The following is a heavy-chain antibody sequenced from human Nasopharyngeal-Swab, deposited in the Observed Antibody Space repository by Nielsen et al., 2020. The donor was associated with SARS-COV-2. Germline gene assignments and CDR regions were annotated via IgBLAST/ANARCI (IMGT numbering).Heavy chain of an antibody. CDR3: AGDSAGWYEEGFDY. D-gene: IGHD6-19*01. CDR2: IYTSGST. Sequence: SETLSLTCTVSGGSISSGSYYWSWIRQPAGKGLEWIGRIYTSGSTNYNPSLKSRVTISVDTSKNQFSLKLSSVTAADTAVYYCAGDSAGWYEEGFDYWGQGTLVTVSS. J-gene: IGHJ4*02. CDR1: GGSISSGSYY. V-gene: IGHV4-61*02.